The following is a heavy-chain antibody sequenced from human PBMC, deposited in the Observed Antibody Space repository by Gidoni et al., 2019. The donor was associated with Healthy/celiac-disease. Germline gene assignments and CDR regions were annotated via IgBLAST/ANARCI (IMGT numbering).Heavy chain of an antibody. V-gene: IGHV4-31*02. Sequence: WIRQHPGKGLEWIGYIYYSGSTYYNPSLKSRVTISVDTSKNQFSLKLSSVTAADTAVYYCARGFITTNDAFDIWGQGTMVTVSS. CDR2: IYYSGST. D-gene: IGHD2-8*01. CDR3: ARGFITTNDAFDI. J-gene: IGHJ3*02.